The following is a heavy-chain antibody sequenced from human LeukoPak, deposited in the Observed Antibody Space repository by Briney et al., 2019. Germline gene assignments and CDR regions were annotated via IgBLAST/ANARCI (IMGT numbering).Heavy chain of an antibody. CDR3: ARYYYGSGSYFPY. CDR2: IYYSGST. D-gene: IGHD3-10*01. V-gene: IGHV4-59*08. J-gene: IGHJ4*02. Sequence: ETLSLTCTVSGGSISSYYWSWIRQPPGKGLEWIGYIYYSGSTNYNPSLKSRVTISVDTSKNQFSLKLSSVTAADTAVYYCARYYYGSGSYFPYWGQGTLVTVSS. CDR1: GGSISSYY.